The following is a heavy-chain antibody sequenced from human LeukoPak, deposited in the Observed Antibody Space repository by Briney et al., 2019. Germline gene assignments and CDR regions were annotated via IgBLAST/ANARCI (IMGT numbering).Heavy chain of an antibody. J-gene: IGHJ3*02. CDR1: GYSFTSYW. D-gene: IGHD3-22*01. CDR3: ARVIYDSSGIDAFDI. CDR2: IYPGDSDT. V-gene: IGHV5-51*01. Sequence: GESLKISCKGSGYSFTSYWIGWVRQMPGKGLEWMGIIYPGDSDTRYSPSFQGQVTISADKSISTAYLQWSSLKASDTAMYYCARVIYDSSGIDAFDIWGQGTMVTVSS.